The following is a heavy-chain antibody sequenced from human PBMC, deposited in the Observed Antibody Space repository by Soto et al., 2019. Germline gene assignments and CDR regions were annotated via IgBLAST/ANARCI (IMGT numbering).Heavy chain of an antibody. CDR2: IYHSGST. CDR1: GYSISSGYY. D-gene: IGHD3-3*01. CDR3: ARGIVRYDFWSGYYYFDY. Sequence: SEALSLTCAVSGYSISSGYYWGWIRQPPGKGLERIGSIYHSGSTYYNPSLKSRVTISVDTSKNQFSLKLSSVTAADTAVYYCARGIVRYDFWSGYYYFDYWGQGTLVTVSS. V-gene: IGHV4-38-2*01. J-gene: IGHJ4*02.